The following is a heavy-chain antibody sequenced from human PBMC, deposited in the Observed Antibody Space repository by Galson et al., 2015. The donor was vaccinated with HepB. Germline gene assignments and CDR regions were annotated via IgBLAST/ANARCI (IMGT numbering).Heavy chain of an antibody. CDR3: ARNKKIVVVPAALGGLEGNDAFDI. Sequence: SLRLSCAASGFTFSSYAMHWVRQAPGKGLEWVAVISYNGSNKYYADSVKGRFTISRDNSKNTLYLQMNSLRAEDTAVYYCARNKKIVVVPAALGGLEGNDAFDIWGQGTMVTVSS. CDR2: ISYNGSNK. CDR1: GFTFSSYA. V-gene: IGHV3-30-3*01. D-gene: IGHD2-2*01. J-gene: IGHJ3*02.